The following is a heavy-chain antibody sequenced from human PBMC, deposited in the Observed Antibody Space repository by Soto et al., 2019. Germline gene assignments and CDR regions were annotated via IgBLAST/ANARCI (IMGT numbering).Heavy chain of an antibody. J-gene: IGHJ6*03. Sequence: EVQLVESGGGLVQPGGSLRLSCAASGFTFSSYSMNWVRQAPGKGLEWVSYISSSSSTIYYADSVKGRFTISRDNAKNSLYLQMNSLRADDTAVYYCARGAMPTEPWDLYYYYMDVWGKGTTVTVSS. CDR3: ARGAMPTEPWDLYYYYMDV. CDR1: GFTFSSYS. V-gene: IGHV3-48*01. CDR2: ISSSSSTI. D-gene: IGHD2-2*01.